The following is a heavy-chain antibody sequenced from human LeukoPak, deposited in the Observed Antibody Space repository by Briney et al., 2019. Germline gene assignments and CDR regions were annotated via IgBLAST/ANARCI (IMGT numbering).Heavy chain of an antibody. CDR1: GYTFTSYY. CDR2: INPSGGST. Sequence: ASVKVSFKASGYTFTSYYMHWVRQAPGQGLEWMGIINPSGGSTSYAQKFQGRGTMTRDTSTSTVYMELSSLRSEDTAVYYCARAAIAYDAFDIWGQGTMVTVSS. J-gene: IGHJ3*02. CDR3: ARAAIAYDAFDI. V-gene: IGHV1-46*01.